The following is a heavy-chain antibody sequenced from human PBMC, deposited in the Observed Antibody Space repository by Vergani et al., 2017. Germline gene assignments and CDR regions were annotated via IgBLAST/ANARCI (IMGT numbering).Heavy chain of an antibody. J-gene: IGHJ1*01. D-gene: IGHD3-10*01. CDR1: GFTFSSYA. V-gene: IGHV3-30-3*01. CDR3: AGVYVSGSYYQTLPEYFQH. Sequence: QVQLVESGGGVVQPGRSLRLSCAASGFTFSSYAMHWVRQAPGKGLEWVAVISYDGSNKYYADSVKGRFTISRDNSKNTLYLQMNSLRAEDTAVYYCAGVYVSGSYYQTLPEYFQHWGQGTLVTVSS. CDR2: ISYDGSNK.